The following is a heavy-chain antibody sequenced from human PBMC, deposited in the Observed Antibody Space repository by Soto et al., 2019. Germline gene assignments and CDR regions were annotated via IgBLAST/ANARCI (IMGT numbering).Heavy chain of an antibody. CDR3: ARDQRRRLSSCSH. Sequence: HVQLVESGGGVVQPGRSLRLSCAASGFTFSSYGMHWVRQAPGKGLEWVAVIWYDGSNKYYADSVKGRFTISRDNSKNTLYLQMNSLRAEDTAVYYCARDQRRRLSSCSHWGQGTLVTVSS. D-gene: IGHD2-15*01. V-gene: IGHV3-33*01. J-gene: IGHJ4*02. CDR1: GFTFSSYG. CDR2: IWYDGSNK.